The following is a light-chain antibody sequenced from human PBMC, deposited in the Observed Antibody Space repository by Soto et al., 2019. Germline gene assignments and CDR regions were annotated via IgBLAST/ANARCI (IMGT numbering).Light chain of an antibody. CDR2: DVT. V-gene: IGLV2-11*01. Sequence: QSALTQPRSVSGSPGQSVTISCTGTSSDVGGYNYVSWYEQHPVKAPKLMIYDVTKRPSGVPDRFSGSKSGNTASLTISGLQAEDEADYYCCSYAGSYTWVCGTGTKVTVL. CDR3: CSYAGSYTWV. J-gene: IGLJ1*01. CDR1: SSDVGGYNY.